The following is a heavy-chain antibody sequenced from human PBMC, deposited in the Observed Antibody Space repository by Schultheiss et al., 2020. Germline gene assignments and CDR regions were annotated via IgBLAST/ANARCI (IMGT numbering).Heavy chain of an antibody. D-gene: IGHD4-17*01. CDR1: GFTFSSYA. CDR3: ARHIGDYVSGAFDF. J-gene: IGHJ4*02. Sequence: SCAASGFTFSSYAMSWVRQAPGKGLEWVSALSSSGGSTYYADSVKGRFTISRDNSKSTLYLQMNSLRVEDTAVYYCARHIGDYVSGAFDFWGQGVQVTVSS. CDR2: LSSSGGST. V-gene: IGHV3-23*01.